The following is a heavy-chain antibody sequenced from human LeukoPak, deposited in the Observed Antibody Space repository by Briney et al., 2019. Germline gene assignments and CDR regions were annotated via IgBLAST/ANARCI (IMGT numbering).Heavy chain of an antibody. Sequence: SETLSLTCTVSGGSISSYYWSWIRQPPGKGLEWIGYIYYSGSTNYNPSLKSRVTISVDTSKNQFSLKLSSVTAADTAVYYCARDNTIAAAGSWGQGTLVTVSS. CDR1: GGSISSYY. CDR2: IYYSGST. V-gene: IGHV4-59*12. D-gene: IGHD6-13*01. J-gene: IGHJ5*02. CDR3: ARDNTIAAAGS.